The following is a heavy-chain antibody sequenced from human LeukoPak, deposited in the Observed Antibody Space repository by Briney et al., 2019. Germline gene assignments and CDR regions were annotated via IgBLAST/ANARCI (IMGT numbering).Heavy chain of an antibody. CDR1: GYTFTGYY. V-gene: IGHV1-2*02. D-gene: IGHD2-2*02. CDR3: ARGGYCSSSTCYTKLDT. CDR2: INPNSGGT. Sequence: ASVKVSCKASGYTFTGYYMHWVRQAPGQGLEWMGWINPNSGGTNYAQKFQGRVTMTRDTSISTAYMDLSRLRSDDTAVFYCARGGYCSSSTCYTKLDTWGQGTLVTVSS. J-gene: IGHJ5*02.